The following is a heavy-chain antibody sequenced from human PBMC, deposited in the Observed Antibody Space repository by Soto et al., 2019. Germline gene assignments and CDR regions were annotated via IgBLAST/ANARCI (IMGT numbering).Heavy chain of an antibody. V-gene: IGHV3-23*01. J-gene: IGHJ6*03. CDR2: ISGSGGST. CDR1: GFTFSSYA. D-gene: IGHD3-10*01. CDR3: AKDDGSGKFYYYYYMDV. Sequence: GGSLRLSCAASGFTFSSYAMSWVRQAPGKGLEWVSAISGSGGSTYYADSVKGRFTISRDNSKNTLYLQMNSLRAEDTAVYYCAKDDGSGKFYYYYYMDVWGKGTTVTVSS.